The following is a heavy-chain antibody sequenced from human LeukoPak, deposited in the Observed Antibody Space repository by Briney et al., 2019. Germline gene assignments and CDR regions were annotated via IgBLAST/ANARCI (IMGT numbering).Heavy chain of an antibody. CDR2: IYYSGST. CDR3: ARDVTVYDILTGYQNYGMGV. CDR1: GGSISSYY. Sequence: SETLSLTCTVSGGSISSYYWSWIRQPPGKGLEWIGYIYYSGSTNYNPSLKSRVTISVDTSKTQFSLKLSSVTAADTAVYYCARDVTVYDILTGYQNYGMGVWGQGTTVTVSS. J-gene: IGHJ6*02. D-gene: IGHD3-9*01. V-gene: IGHV4-59*01.